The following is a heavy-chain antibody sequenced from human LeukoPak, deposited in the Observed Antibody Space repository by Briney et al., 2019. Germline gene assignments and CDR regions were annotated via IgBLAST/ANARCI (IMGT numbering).Heavy chain of an antibody. CDR3: ARDPNWTYFDY. V-gene: IGHV3-21*01. CDR2: ISSSSSYI. J-gene: IGHJ4*02. D-gene: IGHD1-20*01. CDR1: GFTFSSYS. Sequence: GGSLRLSCAASGFTFSSYSMNWVRQAPGKGLEWVSSISSSSSYIYYADSVKGRFTIPRDNAKNSLYLQMNSLRAEDTAVYYCARDPNWTYFDYWGQGTLVTVSS.